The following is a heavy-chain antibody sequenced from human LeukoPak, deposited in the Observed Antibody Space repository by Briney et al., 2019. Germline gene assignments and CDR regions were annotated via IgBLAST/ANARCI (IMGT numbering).Heavy chain of an antibody. D-gene: IGHD6-19*01. J-gene: IGHJ4*02. Sequence: SETLSLTCTVFGGSISSYYWSWIRQPPGKGLEWIGYIYYSGSTNYNPSLKSRVTISVDTSKNQFSLKLSSVTAADTAVYYCATGSSGWYYFDYWGQGTLVTVSS. CDR3: ATGSSGWYYFDY. CDR2: IYYSGST. V-gene: IGHV4-59*01. CDR1: GGSISSYY.